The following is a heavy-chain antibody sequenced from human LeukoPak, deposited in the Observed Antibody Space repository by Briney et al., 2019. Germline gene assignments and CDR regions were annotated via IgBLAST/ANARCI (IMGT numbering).Heavy chain of an antibody. V-gene: IGHV3-9*03. Sequence: PGGFLRLSCAASGFTFDDYAMHWVRQAPGKGLEWVSGISWNSGSIGYADSVKGRFTISRDNAKNSLYLLMNSLRAEDMALYYCAKEAIIASAFDIWGQGTMDTVSS. D-gene: IGHD6-13*01. J-gene: IGHJ3*02. CDR1: GFTFDDYA. CDR2: ISWNSGSI. CDR3: AKEAIIASAFDI.